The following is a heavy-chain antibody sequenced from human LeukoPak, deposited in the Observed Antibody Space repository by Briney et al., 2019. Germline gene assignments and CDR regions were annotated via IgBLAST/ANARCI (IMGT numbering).Heavy chain of an antibody. Sequence: ASVKVSCKASGYTFTNNYLHWVRQAPGQGLKWMGMIYPRDGSTSYAQNFQGRVTVTRDTSTTTVHMELRGLRSEDTAVYYCARDQEGFDYWGQGTVVTVSS. CDR1: GYTFTNNY. V-gene: IGHV1-46*01. CDR2: IYPRDGST. CDR3: ARDQEGFDY. J-gene: IGHJ4*02.